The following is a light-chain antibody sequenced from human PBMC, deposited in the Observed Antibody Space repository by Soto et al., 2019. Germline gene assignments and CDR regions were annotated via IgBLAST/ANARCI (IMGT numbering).Light chain of an antibody. V-gene: IGKV1-9*01. J-gene: IGKJ5*01. CDR3: QQRKRSPIT. CDR2: AAS. CDR1: QGINTY. Sequence: DIQLTQSPSFLSASVGDRVTITCRASQGINTYLAWYQQKPGQAPKLLIFAASTLQNGVPSRFSGSGSGTDTTVTSSSLQPEDSATYYRQQRKRSPITFGQGTRLEIK.